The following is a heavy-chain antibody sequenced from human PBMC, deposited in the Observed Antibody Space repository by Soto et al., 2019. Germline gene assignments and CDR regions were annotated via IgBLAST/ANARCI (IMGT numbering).Heavy chain of an antibody. Sequence: GGPHRLCWTAAGGMGSSNDGSWVRQGQGKGLEWVSVIYRGGSTYYADSVKGRFTISRDNSKNTLYLQMNSLRAEDTAVYYCATASTHGSPWYYGMDVWGQGTTVTVSS. J-gene: IGHJ6*02. CDR2: IYRGGST. D-gene: IGHD3-10*01. V-gene: IGHV3-53*01. CDR3: ATASTHGSPWYYGMDV. CDR1: GGMGSSND.